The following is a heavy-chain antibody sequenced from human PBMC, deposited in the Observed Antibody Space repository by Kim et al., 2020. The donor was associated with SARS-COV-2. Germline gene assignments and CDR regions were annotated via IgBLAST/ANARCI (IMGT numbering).Heavy chain of an antibody. CDR1: GGSISSRDYF. CDR2: IFYSGST. J-gene: IGHJ5*02. CDR3: ARVRRGRYFDWGGTNNWFDA. V-gene: IGHV4-39*07. D-gene: IGHD3-9*01. Sequence: SETLSLTCIVSGGSISSRDYFWGWIRQPPGKGLEWIGSIFYSGSTHYNPSLKSRVTISVDTSKNQFSLELSSVTAADTAVYYCARVRRGRYFDWGGTNNWFDAWGQGTLVTVSS.